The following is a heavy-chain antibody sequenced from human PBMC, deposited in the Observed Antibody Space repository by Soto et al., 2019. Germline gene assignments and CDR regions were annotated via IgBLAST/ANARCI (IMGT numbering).Heavy chain of an antibody. CDR3: ATMNGYFEY. V-gene: IGHV3-23*01. CDR1: GFRFSSYS. J-gene: IGHJ4*02. D-gene: IGHD3-22*01. Sequence: PGGSLRLSCADSGFRFSSYSMSWVRQTPGKWLEWVAAITATGDRTYYADSVTGRFTISRDNSKKTHYLQMTSLRAEDTAMYYCATMNGYFEYWGQGTPVTVSS. CDR2: ITATGDRT.